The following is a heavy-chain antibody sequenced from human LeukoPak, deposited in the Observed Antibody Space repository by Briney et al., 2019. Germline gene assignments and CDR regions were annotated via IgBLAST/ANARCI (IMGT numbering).Heavy chain of an antibody. J-gene: IGHJ3*02. CDR3: AREVRYSSGWYGRTNDAFDI. CDR1: GYTFTGYY. Sequence: ASVKVSCKASGYTFTGYYMHWVRQAPGQGLEWMGWINPNSGGTNYAQKFQGRVTMTRDTSISTAYMELSRLRSDDTAVYYCAREVRYSSGWYGRTNDAFDIWGQGTMVTVSS. D-gene: IGHD6-19*01. CDR2: INPNSGGT. V-gene: IGHV1-2*02.